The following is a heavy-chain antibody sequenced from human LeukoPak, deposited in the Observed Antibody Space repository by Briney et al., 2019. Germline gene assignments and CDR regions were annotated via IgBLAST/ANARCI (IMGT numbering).Heavy chain of an antibody. V-gene: IGHV4-59*01. CDR3: ASHYGSGFDY. J-gene: IGHJ4*02. CDR1: VXSISSYY. CDR2: IYYSGST. Sequence: SSETLSLTCTASVXSISSYYGSWIRQPPGEGLEWIAYIYYSGSTNSNPYLKSRVTISIDTSKNQFCLKLNSVTAADTAMYYCASHYGSGFDYWGQGNLVTVSS. D-gene: IGHD3-10*01.